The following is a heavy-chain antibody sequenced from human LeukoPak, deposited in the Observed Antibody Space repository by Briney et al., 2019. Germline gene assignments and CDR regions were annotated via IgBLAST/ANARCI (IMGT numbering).Heavy chain of an antibody. CDR2: ISYDGSNK. J-gene: IGHJ4*02. D-gene: IGHD6-13*01. V-gene: IGHV3-30-3*01. Sequence: GGSLRLSCAASGFTFSSYAMHWVRQAPGKGLEWVAVISYDGSNKYYADSVKGRFTISRDNSKNTLYLQMNSLRAEDTAVYYCARDGSSSWYPSHFDYWGQGTLVTVSS. CDR1: GFTFSSYA. CDR3: ARDGSSSWYPSHFDY.